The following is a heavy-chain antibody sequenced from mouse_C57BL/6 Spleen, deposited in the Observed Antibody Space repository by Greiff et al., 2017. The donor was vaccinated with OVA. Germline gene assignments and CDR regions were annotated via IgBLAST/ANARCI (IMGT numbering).Heavy chain of an antibody. V-gene: IGHV3-6*01. Sequence: ESGPGLVKPSQSLSLTCSVTGYSITSGYYWNWIRQFPGNKLEWMGYISYDGSNNYNPSLKNRISITRDTSKNQFFLKLNSVTTEDTATYYCARDYGYDRVFAYWGQGTLVTVSA. CDR2: ISYDGSN. J-gene: IGHJ3*01. CDR3: ARDYGYDRVFAY. CDR1: GYSITSGYY. D-gene: IGHD2-2*01.